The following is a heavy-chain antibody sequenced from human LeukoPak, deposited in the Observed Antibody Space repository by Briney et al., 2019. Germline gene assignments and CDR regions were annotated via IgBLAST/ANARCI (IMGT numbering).Heavy chain of an antibody. CDR2: IYHSGSI. V-gene: IGHV4-38-2*02. J-gene: IGHJ6*03. CDR3: ATSRQTSYYYYMDV. Sequence: SETLSLTCTVSGYSISSGYYWGWIRQPPGKGLEWIGSIYHSGSIYYNLSLKSRVTISVDTSKNQFSLKLSSVTAADTAVYYCATSRQTSYYYYMDVWGKGTTVTISS. CDR1: GYSISSGYY.